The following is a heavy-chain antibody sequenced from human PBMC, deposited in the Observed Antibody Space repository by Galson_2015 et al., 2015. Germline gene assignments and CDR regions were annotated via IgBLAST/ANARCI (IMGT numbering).Heavy chain of an antibody. D-gene: IGHD6-25*01. CDR1: GFTLSTYA. CDR2: ISVSGATT. V-gene: IGHV3-23*01. J-gene: IGHJ4*02. CDR3: ARGARGIAATTKRYFDY. Sequence: SLRLSCAASGFTLSTYAMSWVRQAPGEGLEWVSTISVSGATTYYADSAKGRFTISRDNSKNTLYLQMNSLRAEDTAVYYCARGARGIAATTKRYFDYWGQGTLVTVSS.